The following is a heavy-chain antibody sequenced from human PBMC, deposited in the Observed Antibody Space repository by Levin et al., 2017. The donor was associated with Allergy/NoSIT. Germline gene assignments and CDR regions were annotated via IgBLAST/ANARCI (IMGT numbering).Heavy chain of an antibody. CDR2: INPSGGST. CDR1: GYTFTTYY. D-gene: IGHD6-13*01. V-gene: IGHV1-46*01. Sequence: ASVKVSCKASGYTFTTYYIHWVRQAPGQGLEWMGIINPSGGSTSDAQKFQGRVTMTRDTSTSTVYMELSSLRSEDTAVYYCAIPQSSSSEPDSYYYGLDVWGQGTPVTVSS. J-gene: IGHJ6*02. CDR3: AIPQSSSSEPDSYYYGLDV.